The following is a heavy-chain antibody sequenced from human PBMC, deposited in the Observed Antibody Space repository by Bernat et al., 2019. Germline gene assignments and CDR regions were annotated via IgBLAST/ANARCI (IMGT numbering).Heavy chain of an antibody. J-gene: IGHJ3*02. CDR1: GFTFSSYA. CDR3: AKSRITMIGGVIHDAFDI. D-gene: IGHD3-22*01. Sequence: EVQLLESGGGLVQPGGSLRLSCAASGFTFSSYAMSWVRQAPGKGLEWVSAISGSGGSTYYADSVKGRFTISRDNSKNTLYLQMNSLRAEDTAVYYCAKSRITMIGGVIHDAFDIWGQGTMVTVSS. CDR2: ISGSGGST. V-gene: IGHV3-23*01.